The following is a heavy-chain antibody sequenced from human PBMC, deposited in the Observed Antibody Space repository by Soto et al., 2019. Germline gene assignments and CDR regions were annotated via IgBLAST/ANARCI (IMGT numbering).Heavy chain of an antibody. CDR2: ISGSGGST. J-gene: IGHJ6*02. Sequence: GGSLRLSCAASGITFSSYAMSWVRQAPGKGLEWVSAISGSGGSTYYAGSVKGRFTISRDNSKNTLYLQMNSLRAEDTAVYYCAKGKADGAYDYVWGSYGHYGMDVWGQGTTVTVSS. CDR1: GITFSSYA. V-gene: IGHV3-23*01. D-gene: IGHD3-16*01. CDR3: AKGKADGAYDYVWGSYGHYGMDV.